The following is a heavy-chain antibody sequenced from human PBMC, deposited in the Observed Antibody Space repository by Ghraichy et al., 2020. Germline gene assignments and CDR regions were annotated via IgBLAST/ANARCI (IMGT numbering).Heavy chain of an antibody. CDR1: GGSISSSSYY. V-gene: IGHV4-39*01. D-gene: IGHD2-2*01. Sequence: SQTLSLTCTVSGGSISSSSYYWGWIRQPPGKGLEWIGSIYYSGSTYYNPSLKSRVTISVDTSKNQFSLKLSSVTAADTAVYYCASGRDSKYQLPFDYWGQGTLVTVSS. CDR3: ASGRDSKYQLPFDY. CDR2: IYYSGST. J-gene: IGHJ4*02.